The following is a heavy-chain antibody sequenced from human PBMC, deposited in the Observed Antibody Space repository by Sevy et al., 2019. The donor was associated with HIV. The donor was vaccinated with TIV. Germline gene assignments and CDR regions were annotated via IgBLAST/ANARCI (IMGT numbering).Heavy chain of an antibody. V-gene: IGHV3-21*01. D-gene: IGHD6-13*01. CDR3: ARTFSFSWYDY. Sequence: GGSLRLSCVASEFAFNIHNMSWVRQAPGKGLEWVSSISTSSNNIYYADSVEGRFTISRDNAKNALYLQMNSLRAEDTAVYYCARTFSFSWYDYWGQGTLVTVSS. CDR1: EFAFNIHN. J-gene: IGHJ4*02. CDR2: ISTSSNNI.